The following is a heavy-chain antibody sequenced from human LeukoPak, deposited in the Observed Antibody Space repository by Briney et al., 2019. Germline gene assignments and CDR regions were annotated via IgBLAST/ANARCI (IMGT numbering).Heavy chain of an antibody. Sequence: SVKVSCKASGGTFSSYAISWVRQAPGQGLEWMGGIIPIFGTANYAQKFQGRVTITADESTSTAYMELSSLRSEDTAVYYCARSYEASWQRTPKYYFDYWGQGTLVTVSS. CDR3: ARSYEASWQRTPKYYFDY. J-gene: IGHJ4*02. D-gene: IGHD3-3*01. CDR1: GGTFSSYA. CDR2: IIPIFGTA. V-gene: IGHV1-69*13.